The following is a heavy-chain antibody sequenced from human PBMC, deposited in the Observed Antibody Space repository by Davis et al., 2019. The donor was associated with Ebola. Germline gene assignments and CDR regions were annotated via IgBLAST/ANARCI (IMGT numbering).Heavy chain of an antibody. CDR3: AREAPYSSSWYNWFDP. CDR2: INPSGGST. CDR1: GYTFTSYY. Sequence: AASVKVSCKASGYTFTSYYMHWVRQAPGQGLEWMGIINPSGGSTSYAQKFQGRVTMTRDTSTSTVYMELSSLRSEDTAVYYCAREAPYSSSWYNWFDPWGQGTLVTVSS. V-gene: IGHV1-46*01. D-gene: IGHD6-13*01. J-gene: IGHJ5*02.